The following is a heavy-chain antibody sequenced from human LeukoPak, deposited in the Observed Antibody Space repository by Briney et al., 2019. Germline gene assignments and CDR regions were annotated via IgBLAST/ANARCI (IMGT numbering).Heavy chain of an antibody. V-gene: IGHV3-7*01. J-gene: IGHJ1*01. Sequence: GGSLRLSCEGSGFTFSNYWMGWVRRAPGKGLQWVANIKTDGSEKYYVDSVKGRFTISRDNAKNSLYLQMNSLRAEDTAVYYCATYSSLNRREFQFWGQGTLLTVSS. D-gene: IGHD3-22*01. CDR1: GFTFSNYW. CDR2: IKTDGSEK. CDR3: ATYSSLNRREFQF.